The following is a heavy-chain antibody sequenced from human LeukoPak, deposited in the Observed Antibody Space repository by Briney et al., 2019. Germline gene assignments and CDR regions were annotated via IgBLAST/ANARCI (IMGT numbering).Heavy chain of an antibody. CDR3: AKDGESHWHYYFDY. V-gene: IGHV3-23*01. CDR1: GFTFNNYA. CDR2: ISGSGDST. Sequence: GGSLRLSCAASGFTFNNYAMTWVRQAPGKGLEWVSIISGSGDSTSYADSVKGRFTISRDNSKNALYLQMNSLRAEDTAVYYCAKDGESHWHYYFDYWGQGTLVTVSS. J-gene: IGHJ4*02. D-gene: IGHD1-7*01.